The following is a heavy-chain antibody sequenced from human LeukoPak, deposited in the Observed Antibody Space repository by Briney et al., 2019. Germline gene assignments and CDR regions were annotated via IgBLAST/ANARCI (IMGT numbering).Heavy chain of an antibody. V-gene: IGHV3-7*04. CDR1: GFTFISYW. D-gene: IGHD3-22*01. CDR3: ARGSSCSYLGAFDI. J-gene: IGHJ3*02. CDR2: IKQDGSEI. Sequence: GGSLRLSCAASGFTFISYWMTWVRQAPGKGLEWVANIKQDGSEIYYVDSVKGRFTISRDNAKNSLYLQMNSLRAEDTAVYYCARGSSCSYLGAFDIWGQGTMVTVSS.